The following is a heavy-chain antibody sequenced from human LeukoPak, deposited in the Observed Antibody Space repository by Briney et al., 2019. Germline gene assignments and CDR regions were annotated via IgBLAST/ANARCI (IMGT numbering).Heavy chain of an antibody. J-gene: IGHJ4*02. CDR1: GFTFSSYA. Sequence: PGRSLRLSCAASGFTFSSYAMHWVRQAPGKGLEWVAVISYDGSNKYYADSVKGRFTISRDNSKNTLYLQMNSLRAEDTALYYCAKGTNYDILTGYSHWGQGTLVTVSS. V-gene: IGHV3-30*04. CDR3: AKGTNYDILTGYSH. D-gene: IGHD3-9*01. CDR2: ISYDGSNK.